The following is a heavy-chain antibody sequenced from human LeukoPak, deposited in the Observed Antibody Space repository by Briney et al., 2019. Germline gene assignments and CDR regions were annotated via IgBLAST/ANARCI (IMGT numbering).Heavy chain of an antibody. V-gene: IGHV3-11*01. CDR2: ISSSGSTI. CDR3: ASGLPVGVKRPFDY. CDR1: GLTFSDYY. Sequence: GGSLRLSCAASGLTFSDYYMSWIRQAPGKGLEWVSYISSSGSTIYYADSVKGRFTISRDNAKNSLYLQMNSLRAEDTAVYYCASGLPVGVKRPFDYWGQGTLVTVSS. J-gene: IGHJ4*02. D-gene: IGHD1-26*01.